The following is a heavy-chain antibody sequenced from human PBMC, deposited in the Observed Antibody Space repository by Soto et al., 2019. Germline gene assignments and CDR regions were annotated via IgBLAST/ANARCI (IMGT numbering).Heavy chain of an antibody. J-gene: IGHJ6*02. CDR1: GFTFSSYA. CDR2: ISYDGSNK. Sequence: GGSLRLSCAASGFTFSSYAIHGVRQAPGKGLEWVAVISYDGSNKYYADSVKGRFTISRDNSKNTLYLQMNSLRAEDTAVYYCASKTYNYYYYGMDVWGQGTTVTVSS. V-gene: IGHV3-30-3*01. CDR3: ASKTYNYYYYGMDV.